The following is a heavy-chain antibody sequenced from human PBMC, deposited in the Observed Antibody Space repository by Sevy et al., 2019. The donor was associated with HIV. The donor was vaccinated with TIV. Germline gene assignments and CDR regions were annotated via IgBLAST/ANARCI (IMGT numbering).Heavy chain of an antibody. CDR3: ARAGDDYCTESDCNKNWFDP. D-gene: IGHD2-8*02. V-gene: IGHV3-11*01. J-gene: IGHJ5*02. CDR1: GFTFSDYY. Sequence: GGSLRLSCAASGFTFSDYYMGWFRQAPGKGLEWVSYISSSGALVFYADSVEGRFTISRDNAKNSLFLQMKSLRAEDTAIYYCARAGDDYCTESDCNKNWFDPWGQGTLVTVSS. CDR2: ISSSGALV.